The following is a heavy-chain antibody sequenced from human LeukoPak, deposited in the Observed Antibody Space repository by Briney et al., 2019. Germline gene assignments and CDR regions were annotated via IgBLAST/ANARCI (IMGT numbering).Heavy chain of an antibody. Sequence: SVKVSCKASSYTFTSYGITWVRQAPGQGLEWMGGIIPIFGTANYAQKFQGRVTITADESTSTAYMELSSVRSKDTAVYYCARVNCGGDCYSDRGAFDIWGQGTMVTVSS. CDR3: ARVNCGGDCYSDRGAFDI. CDR1: SYTFTSYG. CDR2: IIPIFGTA. V-gene: IGHV1-69*13. J-gene: IGHJ3*02. D-gene: IGHD2-21*02.